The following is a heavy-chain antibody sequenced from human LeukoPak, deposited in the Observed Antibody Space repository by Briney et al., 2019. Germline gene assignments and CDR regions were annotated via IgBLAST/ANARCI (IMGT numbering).Heavy chain of an antibody. Sequence: GGSLRLSCAASGFTFSNAWMSWVRQAPGKGLEWVSSISSSSSYIYYANSVKGRFTISRDNAKNSLYLQMNSLRAEDTAVYYCAGTKWELLAPWGQGTLVTVSS. V-gene: IGHV3-21*01. CDR1: GFTFSNAW. J-gene: IGHJ5*02. CDR2: ISSSSSYI. D-gene: IGHD1-26*01. CDR3: AGTKWELLAP.